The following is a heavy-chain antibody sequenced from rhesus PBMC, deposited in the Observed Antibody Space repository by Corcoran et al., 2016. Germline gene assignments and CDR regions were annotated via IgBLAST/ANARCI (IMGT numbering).Heavy chain of an antibody. J-gene: IGHJ4*01. CDR3: ARDRCTGSGCYGTFDY. V-gene: IGHV4-169*02. CDR2: IYCSGCST. Sequence: QLQLQESGPGLVKPSETLSVTCAVSGGSISSSYWSWIRQAPGKGLEWIGYIYCSGCSTNYNTSLKSRVTLSVDTSKNQLSLKLSSVTTADTAVYYCARDRCTGSGCYGTFDYWGQGVLVTVSS. CDR1: GGSISSSY. D-gene: IGHD2-21*01.